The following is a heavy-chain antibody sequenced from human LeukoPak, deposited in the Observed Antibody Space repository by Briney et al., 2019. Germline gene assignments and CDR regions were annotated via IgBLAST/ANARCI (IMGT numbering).Heavy chain of an antibody. Sequence: GGSLRLSCAASGFTFGNYAMSWVRQAPGKGLEWVSGVSGSGTTTYYADSVKGRFSISRDNSKNTLFLQMNSLRADDTAVYYCARDDRFDGSGHYSAFDVWGQGTMVTVSS. CDR2: VSGSGTTT. CDR1: GFTFGNYA. J-gene: IGHJ3*01. D-gene: IGHD3-22*01. V-gene: IGHV3-23*01. CDR3: ARDDRFDGSGHYSAFDV.